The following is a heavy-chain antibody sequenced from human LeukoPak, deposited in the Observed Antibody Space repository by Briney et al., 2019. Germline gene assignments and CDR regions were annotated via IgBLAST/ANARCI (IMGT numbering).Heavy chain of an antibody. Sequence: SVKVSCKASGGTFSSYAISWVRQAPGQGLEWMGGIIPIFGTANYAQKFQGRVTITADESTSTAYMELSSLRSEDTAVYYCASNGDYSDLFDYWGQGTLVTVSS. V-gene: IGHV1-69*13. CDR3: ASNGDYSDLFDY. D-gene: IGHD4-17*01. CDR1: GGTFSSYA. J-gene: IGHJ4*02. CDR2: IIPIFGTA.